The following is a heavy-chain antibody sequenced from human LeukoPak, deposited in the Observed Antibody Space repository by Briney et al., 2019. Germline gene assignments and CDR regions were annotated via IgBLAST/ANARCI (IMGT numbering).Heavy chain of an antibody. V-gene: IGHV1-18*01. CDR1: GYTFTSYG. J-gene: IGHJ4*02. CDR2: ISTDSGKT. Sequence: ASVKVSCKASGYTFTSYGISWVRQAPGQGLEWMGWISTDSGKTNYAQRLQGRVTMTTDTSTSTAYMELRSLRSDDTAMYYCARRHYDVLTGYYLFDNWGQGTLVTVSS. CDR3: ARRHYDVLTGYYLFDN. D-gene: IGHD3-9*01.